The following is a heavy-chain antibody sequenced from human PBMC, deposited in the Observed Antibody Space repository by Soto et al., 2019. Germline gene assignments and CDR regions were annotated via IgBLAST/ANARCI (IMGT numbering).Heavy chain of an antibody. CDR2: IWYDGSNK. D-gene: IGHD6-19*01. J-gene: IGHJ4*02. V-gene: IGHV3-33*01. Sequence: GGSLRLSCAASGFTFSSYGMHWVRQAPGKGLEWVAVIWYDGSNKYYADSVKGRFTISRDNSKNTLYLQMNSLRAEDTAVYYCARDVAWYGSGLTYFDYWGQGTLVTVSS. CDR1: GFTFSSYG. CDR3: ARDVAWYGSGLTYFDY.